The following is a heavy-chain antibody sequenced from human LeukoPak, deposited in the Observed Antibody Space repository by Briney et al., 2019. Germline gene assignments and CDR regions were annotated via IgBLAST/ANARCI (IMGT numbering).Heavy chain of an antibody. CDR1: GGSFSGYY. CDR3: ARGVSIAARNPFGY. D-gene: IGHD6-6*01. J-gene: IGHJ4*02. CDR2: INQSGSP. V-gene: IGHV4-34*01. Sequence: SETLSLTCAVYGGSFSGYYWSWIRQPPGKGLEWIGEINQSGSPNYNPSLKSRVTISVDTSKNQFSLKLSSVTAADTAVYYCARGVSIAARNPFGYWGQGTLVTVSS.